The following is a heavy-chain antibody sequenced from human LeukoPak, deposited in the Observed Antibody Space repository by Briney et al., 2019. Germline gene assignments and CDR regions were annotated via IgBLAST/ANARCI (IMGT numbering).Heavy chain of an antibody. CDR1: GFTFSSYS. CDR3: ARASSGWAVDLYYFDS. CDR2: ISSTSSYI. J-gene: IGHJ4*02. Sequence: PGGSLRLSCAASGFTFSSYSMNWVRQAPGKGLEWVSSISSTSSYIYDADSVKGRFTISRDNAKNSLYLQMNSLRAEDTAVYYCARASSGWAVDLYYFDSWGQGTLVTVSS. V-gene: IGHV3-21*01. D-gene: IGHD6-19*01.